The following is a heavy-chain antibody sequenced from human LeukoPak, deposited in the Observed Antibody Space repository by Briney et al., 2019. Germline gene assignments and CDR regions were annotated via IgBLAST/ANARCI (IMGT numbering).Heavy chain of an antibody. V-gene: IGHV4-31*03. CDR1: GGSISSGGYY. J-gene: IGHJ6*02. CDR2: IYYSGST. CDR3: ARASSMAIDGYYYGMDV. Sequence: SETLSLTCTVSGGSISSGGYYWSWIRQHPGKGLEWIGYIYYSGSTYYNPSLKSRVTISVDTSKNQFSLKLSSVTAADTAVYYCARASSMAIDGYYYGMDVWGQGTTVTVSS. D-gene: IGHD2-2*03.